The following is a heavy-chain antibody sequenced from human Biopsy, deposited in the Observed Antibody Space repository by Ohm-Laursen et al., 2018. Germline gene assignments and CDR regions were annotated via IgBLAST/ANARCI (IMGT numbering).Heavy chain of an antibody. V-gene: IGHV1-24*01. CDR1: GYTLTELS. J-gene: IGHJ4*02. CDR3: ARGPHSGSHSCFDY. CDR2: FAPENGKT. D-gene: IGHD1-26*01. Sequence: SVKVSCKVSGYTLTELSMHWVRQAPGRGLEWMGGFAPENGKTIYAQKFQGRVTISADESTSTSYMELSSLTTEDTAIYYCARGPHSGSHSCFDYWGRGTLVTVSS.